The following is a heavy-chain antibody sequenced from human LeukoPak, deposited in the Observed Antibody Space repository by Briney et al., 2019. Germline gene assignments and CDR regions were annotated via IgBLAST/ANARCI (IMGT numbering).Heavy chain of an antibody. CDR1: ALNFNAYT. CDR3: AKERDGHKDGLAH. Sequence: PGGSLRLSCATSALNFNAYTMHWVRHAPGNGLEWVSSIRGAATTNYPDSVKGRFTLSSDNSKNSLYLQMNSLRPEDSGMYYCAKERDGHKDGLAHWGRGTLVTVSS. D-gene: IGHD5-24*01. J-gene: IGHJ4*02. CDR2: IRGAATT. V-gene: IGHV3-43*01.